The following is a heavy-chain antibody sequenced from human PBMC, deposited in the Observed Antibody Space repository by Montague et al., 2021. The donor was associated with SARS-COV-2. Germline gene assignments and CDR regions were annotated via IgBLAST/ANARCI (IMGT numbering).Heavy chain of an antibody. J-gene: IGHJ4*02. Sequence: SRRLSWSASGFTFSSYAMHWVRQAPGKGLEWVAVISYDGSNKYYADSVKGRFTISREMNSLRAEDTAVYYCARDNYDYVWGSYRYIYWGQGTLVTVSS. CDR2: ISYDGSNK. D-gene: IGHD3-16*02. V-gene: IGHV3-30*04. CDR3: ARDNYDYVWGSYRYIY. CDR1: GFTFSSYA.